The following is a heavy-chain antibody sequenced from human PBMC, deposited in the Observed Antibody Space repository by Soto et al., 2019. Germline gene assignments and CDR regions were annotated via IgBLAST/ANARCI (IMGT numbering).Heavy chain of an antibody. Sequence: QVQLVQSGAEVKKPGASVKVSCKASGYTFTSYAMHWVRQAPGQRLEWMGWINAGNGNTKYSQKFQGRVTITRDTSASKAYMELSSLSSEDTAVYYCARDLGVGAASDYWGQGTLVTVSS. CDR2: INAGNGNT. CDR1: GYTFTSYA. V-gene: IGHV1-3*01. J-gene: IGHJ4*02. CDR3: ARDLGVGAASDY. D-gene: IGHD1-26*01.